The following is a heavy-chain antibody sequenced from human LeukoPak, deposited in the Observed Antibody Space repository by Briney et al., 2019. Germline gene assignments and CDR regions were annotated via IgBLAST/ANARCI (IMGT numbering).Heavy chain of an antibody. Sequence: GGSLRLSCAASGFTFSSFWMAWVRQAPGKGLEWVASIKFDESERHYVDSVKGRFTISRDNAKNSLYLQMNSLRAEDTAAYFCTRVTTNGYFEYWGQGTLVTVSS. CDR3: TRVTTNGYFEY. CDR2: IKFDESER. CDR1: GFTFSSFW. D-gene: IGHD1/OR15-1a*01. J-gene: IGHJ4*02. V-gene: IGHV3-7*04.